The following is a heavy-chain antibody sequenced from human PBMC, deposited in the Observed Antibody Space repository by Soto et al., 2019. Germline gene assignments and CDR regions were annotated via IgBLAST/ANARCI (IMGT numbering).Heavy chain of an antibody. CDR1: GFTVSSNY. Sequence: EVQLVESGGGLVQPGGSLRLSCAASGFTVSSNYMSWVRQAPGKGLEWVSVIYSGGSTYYADSVKGRFTISRHNSKNTLYLQMNSLRAEDTDVYYCAREGRADYYYYGMDVWGQGTTVTVSS. J-gene: IGHJ6*02. CDR3: AREGRADYYYYGMDV. V-gene: IGHV3-53*04. CDR2: IYSGGST.